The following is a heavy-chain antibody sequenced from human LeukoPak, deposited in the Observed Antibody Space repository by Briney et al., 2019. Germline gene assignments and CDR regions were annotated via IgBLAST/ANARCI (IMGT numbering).Heavy chain of an antibody. D-gene: IGHD6-25*01. CDR1: GGTFIIYG. J-gene: IGHJ3*01. Sequence: SVKVSFRTSGGTFIIYGVSWVRLAPGQGLERMRGIIPIFGTANYAQKFQGSVTITADESSSTAYMELSSLRSEDTAVYYCARDPSHLAAMIDFWGQGTMVTVSS. V-gene: IGHV1-69*13. CDR2: IIPIFGTA. CDR3: ARDPSHLAAMIDF.